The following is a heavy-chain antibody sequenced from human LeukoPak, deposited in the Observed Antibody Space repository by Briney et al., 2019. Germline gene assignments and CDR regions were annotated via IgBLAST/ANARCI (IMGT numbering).Heavy chain of an antibody. D-gene: IGHD3-9*01. CDR1: GVSFSGYY. CDR2: INHSGST. V-gene: IGHV4-34*01. Sequence: SETLSLTCAVYGVSFSGYYWSWIRQPPGKGLEWIGEINHSGSTNYNPSLKSRVTISVDTSKNQFSLKLSSVTAADTAVYYCARGSLRYFDWFQHWGQGTLVTVSS. CDR3: ARGSLRYFDWFQH. J-gene: IGHJ1*01.